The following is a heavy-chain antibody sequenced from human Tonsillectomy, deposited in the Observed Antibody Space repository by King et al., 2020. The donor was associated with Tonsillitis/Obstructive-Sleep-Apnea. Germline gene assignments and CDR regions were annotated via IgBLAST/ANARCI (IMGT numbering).Heavy chain of an antibody. CDR3: ARGQDCSSTSCYSGLGYYYYYYMDV. Sequence: VKLVESGGGLVKPGGSLRLSCAASGFTFSSYSMNWVRQAPGKGLEWVSSISSSSSYIYYADSVKGRFTISRDNAKNSLYLQMNSLRAEDTAVYYCARGQDCSSTSCYSGLGYYYYYYMDVWGKGTTVTVSS. J-gene: IGHJ6*03. V-gene: IGHV3-21*01. D-gene: IGHD2-2*01. CDR2: ISSSSSYI. CDR1: GFTFSSYS.